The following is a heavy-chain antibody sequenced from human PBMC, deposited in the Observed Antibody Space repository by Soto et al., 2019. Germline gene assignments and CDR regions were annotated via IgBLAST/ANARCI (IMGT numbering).Heavy chain of an antibody. J-gene: IGHJ4*02. V-gene: IGHV4-4*02. CDR2: IHNDGST. D-gene: IGHD5-12*01. CDR1: GVSLNNDKW. CDR3: SSRSGYGFS. Sequence: QVLLQESGPGLVKPSGTLSLTCAVSGVSLNNDKWWKWIRQPPGKGLEWIGEIHNDGSTNYNSSLKSRLTISIDKSTNQVSLTLISLTAADTAVYYCSSRSGYGFSWGQGTLVTVSS.